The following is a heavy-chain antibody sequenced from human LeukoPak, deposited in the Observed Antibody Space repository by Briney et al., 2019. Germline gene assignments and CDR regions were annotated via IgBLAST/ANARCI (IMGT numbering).Heavy chain of an antibody. CDR1: GFTVSSNY. CDR3: VNLTPIVVVPAAIGV. D-gene: IGHD2-2*01. CDR2: IYSDDTT. Sequence: GGSLRLSCAASGFTVSSNYMSWVRQAPGKGLEWVSVIYSDDTTHYADSVRGRFTISRDNSKNTLYLQMSSLRAEDTAVYYCVNLTPIVVVPAAIGVWGQGTLVTVSS. V-gene: IGHV3-66*02. J-gene: IGHJ4*02.